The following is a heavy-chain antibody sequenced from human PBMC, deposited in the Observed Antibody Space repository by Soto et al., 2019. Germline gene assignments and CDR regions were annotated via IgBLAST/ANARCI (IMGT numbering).Heavy chain of an antibody. Sequence: GASVKVSCKASGYTFTSYGISWVRQAPGQGLEWMGWISAYNGNTNYAQKLQGRVTMTTDTSTSTAYMELRSLRSDDTAVYFCVRDVGYCSGGSCSLSTFDYWGQGTPVTVSS. J-gene: IGHJ4*02. CDR3: VRDVGYCSGGSCSLSTFDY. CDR1: GYTFTSYG. V-gene: IGHV1-18*01. D-gene: IGHD2-15*01. CDR2: ISAYNGNT.